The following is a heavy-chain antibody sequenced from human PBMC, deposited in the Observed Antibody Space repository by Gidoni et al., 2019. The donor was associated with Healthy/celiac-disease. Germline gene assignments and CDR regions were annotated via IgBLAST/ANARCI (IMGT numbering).Heavy chain of an antibody. CDR1: GYTFTGYY. V-gene: IGHV1-2*06. J-gene: IGHJ3*02. CDR3: ARVPGSSSGGSERYAFDI. D-gene: IGHD2-15*01. Sequence: QVQLVQSGAEVKKPGASVKVSCKASGYTFTGYYMHWVRQAPGQGLEWMGRINPNSGGTNYAQKFQGRVTMTRDTSISTAYMELSRLRSDDTAVYYCARVPGSSSGGSERYAFDIWGQGTMVTVSS. CDR2: INPNSGGT.